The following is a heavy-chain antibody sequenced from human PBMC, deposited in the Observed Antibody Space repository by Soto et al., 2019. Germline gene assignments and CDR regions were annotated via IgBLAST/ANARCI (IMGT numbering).Heavy chain of an antibody. J-gene: IGHJ3*02. Sequence: QVQLQQWGAGLLKPSETLSLTCAVYGGSFSGYYWSWVRQAPGKGLEWIGEITRYGTINYNPSLKSRVTMSLDTSKNQFSLRLSSVTAADTAVYYCARGRGGTYDAFDIWGQGTLVTVSS. CDR1: GGSFSGYY. CDR3: ARGRGGTYDAFDI. D-gene: IGHD1-26*01. V-gene: IGHV4-34*01. CDR2: ITRYGTI.